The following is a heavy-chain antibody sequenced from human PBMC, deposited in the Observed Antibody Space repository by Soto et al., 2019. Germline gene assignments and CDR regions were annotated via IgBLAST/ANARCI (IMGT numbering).Heavy chain of an antibody. CDR2: VYYIENT. Sequence: QLQLQESGPGLVKPSETLSLTCTVSGPSISSSTYYWGWIRQPPGKGLEWIGSVYYIENTYYNPSLKSRVTISVDTSKNLFSLKLTSVTAADTAMYYCARPQFSGTYHDTFNIWGQGTMVTVSS. CDR3: ARPQFSGTYHDTFNI. J-gene: IGHJ3*02. D-gene: IGHD1-26*01. V-gene: IGHV4-39*02. CDR1: GPSISSSTYY.